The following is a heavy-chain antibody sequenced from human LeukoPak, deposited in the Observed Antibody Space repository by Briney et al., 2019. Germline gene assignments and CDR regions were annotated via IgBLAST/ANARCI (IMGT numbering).Heavy chain of an antibody. CDR1: GFTFSSYS. Sequence: GGSLRLSCAGSGFTFSSYSMTRVRQAPGKGLEWLSYITSTSSPIYYADSVRGRFTISRDNVKNSLYLQMNSLGAEDTAVYYCARMFRPYYYGMDVWGQGTTVTVSS. CDR2: ITSTSSPI. CDR3: ARMFRPYYYGMDV. J-gene: IGHJ6*02. D-gene: IGHD3-10*02. V-gene: IGHV3-48*01.